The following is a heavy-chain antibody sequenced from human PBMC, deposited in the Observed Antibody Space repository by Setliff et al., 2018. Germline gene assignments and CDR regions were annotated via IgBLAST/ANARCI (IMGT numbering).Heavy chain of an antibody. Sequence: GASVKVSCKASGYTFTGYYMHWVRQAPGQGLEWMGWINPNSGGTNYAQKFQGWVTMTRDTSISTAYMELSRLGSDDTAVYYCARDLLYSGSYFGYYYGMDVWGQGTTVTVSS. D-gene: IGHD1-26*01. CDR1: GYTFTGYY. CDR2: INPNSGGT. CDR3: ARDLLYSGSYFGYYYGMDV. V-gene: IGHV1-2*04. J-gene: IGHJ6*02.